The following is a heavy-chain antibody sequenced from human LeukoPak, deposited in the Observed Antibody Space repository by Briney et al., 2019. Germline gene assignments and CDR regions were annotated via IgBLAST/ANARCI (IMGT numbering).Heavy chain of an antibody. CDR2: IKQGRSEK. D-gene: IGHD6-19*01. CDR1: GFTFSNYW. J-gene: IGHJ4*02. CDR3: AKDLAVAGIDDY. Sequence: GGSLRLSCAASGFTFSNYWMSWVRQAPGKGLEWVANIKQGRSEKYYVDSAKGRFTISRDNAKNSLYLQMNSLRAEDTAVYYCAKDLAVAGIDDYWGQGTLVTVSS. V-gene: IGHV3-7*01.